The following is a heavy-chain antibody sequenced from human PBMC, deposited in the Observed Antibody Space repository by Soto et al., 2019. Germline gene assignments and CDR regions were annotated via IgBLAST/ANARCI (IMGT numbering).Heavy chain of an antibody. D-gene: IGHD3-10*01. CDR3: ARQGLLWFGESHYYYYGMDV. Sequence: PGESLKISCKGSGYSFTSYWIGWVRQMPGKGLEWMGIIYPGDSDTRYSPSFQGQVTISADKSISTAYLQWSSLKASDTAMYYCARQGLLWFGESHYYYYGMDVWGQGPTVTVSS. V-gene: IGHV5-51*01. J-gene: IGHJ6*02. CDR1: GYSFTSYW. CDR2: IYPGDSDT.